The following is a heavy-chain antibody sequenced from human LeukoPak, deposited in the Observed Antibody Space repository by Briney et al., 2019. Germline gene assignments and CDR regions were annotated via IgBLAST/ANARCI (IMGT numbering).Heavy chain of an antibody. J-gene: IGHJ6*03. Sequence: SETLSLTCTGSGGSISSYYWSWIRQPPGKGLEWIGYIYTSGSTNYNPSLKSRVTISVDTSKNQFSLKLSSVTAADTAVYYCARHPRGAARPGNYYYMDVWGKGTTVTVSS. CDR1: GGSISSYY. CDR2: IYTSGST. CDR3: ARHPRGAARPGNYYYMDV. D-gene: IGHD6-6*01. V-gene: IGHV4-4*09.